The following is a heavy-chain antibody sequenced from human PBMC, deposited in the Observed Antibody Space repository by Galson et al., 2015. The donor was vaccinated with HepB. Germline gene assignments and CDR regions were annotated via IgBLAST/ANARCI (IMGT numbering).Heavy chain of an antibody. D-gene: IGHD3-9*01. CDR3: AKADWGYYFDY. CDR2: ISGSGDST. CDR1: GFTFGSYG. Sequence: SLRLSCAASGFTFGSYGMSWVRQAPGKGLEWVSVISGSGDSTYYADSVKGRFTISRDNSKNTLYLQMNSLRAEDTAVYYCAKADWGYYFDYWGQGTLVTVSS. V-gene: IGHV3-23*01. J-gene: IGHJ4*02.